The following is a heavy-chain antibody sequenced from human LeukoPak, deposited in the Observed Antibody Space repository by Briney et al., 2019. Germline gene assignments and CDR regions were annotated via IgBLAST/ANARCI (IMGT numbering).Heavy chain of an antibody. CDR3: ARTPDLAGGMDV. CDR2: IYHSGST. CDR1: GGSISSGGYS. J-gene: IGHJ6*02. D-gene: IGHD3-3*02. V-gene: IGHV4-30-2*05. Sequence: PSETLSLTCAVSGGSISSGGYSWSWIRQPPGKGLEWIGYIYHSGSTYYNPSLKSRVTISVDTSKNQFSLKLSSVTAADTAVYYCARTPDLAGGMDVWGQGTTVTVSS.